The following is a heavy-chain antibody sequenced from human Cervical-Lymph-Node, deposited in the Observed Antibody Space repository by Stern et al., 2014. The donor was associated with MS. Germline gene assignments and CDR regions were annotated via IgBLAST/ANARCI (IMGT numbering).Heavy chain of an antibody. V-gene: IGHV3-33*01. J-gene: IGHJ4*02. D-gene: IGHD6-6*01. CDR3: ARGDSSSPLEY. CDR1: GFPFRRYG. Sequence: VQLEESGGGVVQPGRSLRLSCAASGFPFRRYGMHWVRQTPGKGLEWVAVIWYDGSNQYYADSVKGRFPISRDKSENTLYLQMNSLRAEDTAVYYCARGDSSSPLEYWGQGTLVTVSS. CDR2: IWYDGSNQ.